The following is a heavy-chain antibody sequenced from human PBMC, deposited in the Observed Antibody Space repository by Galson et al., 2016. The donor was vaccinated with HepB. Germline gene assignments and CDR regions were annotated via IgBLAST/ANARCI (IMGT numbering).Heavy chain of an antibody. CDR3: AKDSATFRSPTAPYANHV. V-gene: IGHV3-23*01. D-gene: IGHD2-8*01. CDR1: RFTFSTYA. J-gene: IGHJ6*02. Sequence: SLRLSCAASRFTFSTYAMTWVRQAPGKGLEWVAAISDSGANTYYTNSVKGRFTVSRDNSMNTLYLQMNSLGADDTAIYYCAKDSATFRSPTAPYANHVWGQGTTVIVSS. CDR2: ISDSGANT.